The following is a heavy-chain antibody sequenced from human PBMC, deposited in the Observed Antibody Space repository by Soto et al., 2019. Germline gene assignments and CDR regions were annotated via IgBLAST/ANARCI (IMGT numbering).Heavy chain of an antibody. V-gene: IGHV3-74*01. Sequence: GGSLSLPCLVSAFSISSYWMHWVRQAHGKGPVWVSRINNDGSDTNYADSVKGRFTISRATARHTLLLQMDSLRAKNTALYYCVRRPLDIAVGPAAMLYWGQGTLVTVSS. CDR1: AFSISSYW. J-gene: IGHJ4*02. D-gene: IGHD2-2*03. CDR2: INNDGSDT. CDR3: VRRPLDIAVGPAAMLY.